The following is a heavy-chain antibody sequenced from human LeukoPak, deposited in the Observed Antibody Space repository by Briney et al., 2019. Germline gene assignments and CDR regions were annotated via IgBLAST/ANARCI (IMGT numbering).Heavy chain of an antibody. CDR1: GGSIGSYY. CDR3: AKYIRDSGTYNFDY. CDR2: IYYSGST. Sequence: SETLSLTCTVSGGSIGSYYWSWIRQSPGKGLEWIGYIYYSGSTNYNPSLKSRVTMSVDTSKNQFSLKLTSVTAADTALYYCAKYIRDSGTYNFDYWGQGILVTVSS. J-gene: IGHJ4*02. V-gene: IGHV4-59*01. D-gene: IGHD1-14*01.